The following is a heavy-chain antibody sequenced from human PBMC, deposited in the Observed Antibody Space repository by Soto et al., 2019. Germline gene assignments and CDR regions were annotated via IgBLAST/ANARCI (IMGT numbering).Heavy chain of an antibody. J-gene: IGHJ6*02. CDR2: ISSSSSYI. D-gene: IGHD1-7*01. CDR1: GFTFSSYS. Sequence: GGSLRLSCAASGFTFSSYSMNWVRQAPGKGLEWVSSISSSSSYIYYADSVKGRFTISRDNAKNSLYLQMNSLRAEDTAVYYCARDQGNYYYYYYGMDVWGQGTTVTVSS. CDR3: ARDQGNYYYYYYGMDV. V-gene: IGHV3-21*01.